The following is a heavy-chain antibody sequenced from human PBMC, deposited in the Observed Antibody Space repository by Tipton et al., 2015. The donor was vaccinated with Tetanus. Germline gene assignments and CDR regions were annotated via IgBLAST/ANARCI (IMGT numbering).Heavy chain of an antibody. CDR3: AGVTAHRTELYFEH. D-gene: IGHD2-8*02. Sequence: TLSLTCTVSGDSVSGYYWSWIRQPPGKGLEWVGYVYYTGDTNYNPSLKSRVTISMDRSENQISLKMTSVTAAGTAVYYCAGVTAHRTELYFEHWGQGTQVSVSS. CDR1: GDSVSGYY. J-gene: IGHJ1*01. CDR2: VYYTGDT. V-gene: IGHV4-59*02.